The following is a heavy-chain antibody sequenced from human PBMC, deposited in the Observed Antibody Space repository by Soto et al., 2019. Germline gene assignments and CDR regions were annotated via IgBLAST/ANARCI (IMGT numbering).Heavy chain of an antibody. CDR2: ISVSVGST. D-gene: IGHD6-19*01. J-gene: IGHJ4*02. Sequence: EVQLLESGGGLVQPGGSLRLSCAASGFTFSSYAMSWVRQAPGKGLDWVSAISVSVGSTYYADSVKGRFTISRDNSKNTLDLQMNSRGAEDTAVYYCWKVERAVAGIIDWGQGTLVTVSS. CDR1: GFTFSSYA. V-gene: IGHV3-23*01. CDR3: WKVERAVAGIID.